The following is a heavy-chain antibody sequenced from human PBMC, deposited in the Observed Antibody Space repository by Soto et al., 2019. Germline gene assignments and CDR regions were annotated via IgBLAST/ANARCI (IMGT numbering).Heavy chain of an antibody. V-gene: IGHV4-59*01. CDR2: IYYSGST. D-gene: IGHD2-2*02. CDR3: ARKKYTGFDY. Sequence: SETLSLTCTVSGRSISSYYWSWIRQPPGKGLEWIGYIYYSGSTNYNPSLKSRVTISVDTSKNQFSLKLSSVTAADTAVYYCARKKYTGFDYWGQGTLVTVS. CDR1: GRSISSYY. J-gene: IGHJ4*02.